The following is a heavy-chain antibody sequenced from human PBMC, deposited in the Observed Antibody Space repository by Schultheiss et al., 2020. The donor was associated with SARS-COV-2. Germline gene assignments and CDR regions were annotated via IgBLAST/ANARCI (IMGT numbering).Heavy chain of an antibody. J-gene: IGHJ6*02. D-gene: IGHD2-2*01. CDR1: GFTFSSYW. CDR3: ARKYRDYGMDV. Sequence: GGSLRLSCAASGFTFSSYWMHWVRQAPGKGPEWVSGITPAADTHYAGSVKGRFTISRENAKNSLYLQMNNLRVEDTAVYYCARKYRDYGMDVRGQGTTVTVSS. CDR2: ITPAADT. V-gene: IGHV3-13*01.